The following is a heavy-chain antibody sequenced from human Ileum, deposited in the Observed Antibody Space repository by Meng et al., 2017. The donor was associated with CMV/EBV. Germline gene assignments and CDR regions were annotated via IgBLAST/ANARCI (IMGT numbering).Heavy chain of an antibody. CDR2: ISSSSSTI. D-gene: IGHD3-10*01. V-gene: IGHV3-48*02. J-gene: IGHJ6*02. CDR3: ARDKYYYGSGSYTKHYYYGMDV. Sequence: GGSLRLSCAASGFTFSSYSMNWVRQDPGKGLEWVSYISSSSSTIYYADSVKGRFTISRDNTKNSLYLKMNSLRDKDTAVYYCARDKYYYGSGSYTKHYYYGMDVWGQGTTVTVSS. CDR1: GFTFSSYS.